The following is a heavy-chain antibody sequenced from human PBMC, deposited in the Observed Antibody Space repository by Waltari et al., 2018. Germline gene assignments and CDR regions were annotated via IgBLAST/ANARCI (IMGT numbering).Heavy chain of an antibody. Sequence: EVQLVESGGGLVQPGRSLRLSCAASGFTFDDYAMHWVRQAPGKGLEWVSGISLNSGSIGYADSVKCRVTISRDNAKSSLYLQMNSLRAEDTALYYCAKDASSSFFGWFDPWGQGTLVTVSS. CDR3: AKDASSSFFGWFDP. V-gene: IGHV3-9*01. D-gene: IGHD6-13*01. CDR2: ISLNSGSI. J-gene: IGHJ5*02. CDR1: GFTFDDYA.